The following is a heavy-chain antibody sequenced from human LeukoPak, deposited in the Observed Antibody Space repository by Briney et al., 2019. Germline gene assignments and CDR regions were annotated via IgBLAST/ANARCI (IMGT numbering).Heavy chain of an antibody. Sequence: PGGSLRLSCAASGFTFSSYGMTWVRRAPGKGLEWVSAISGPGRTTYYADSVMGRFTISRDNSKNTLYLQMNSLRAEDTAVYYCATTYCSGASCAKRDFDYWGQGTLVTVSS. D-gene: IGHD2-15*01. V-gene: IGHV3-23*01. J-gene: IGHJ4*02. CDR3: ATTYCSGASCAKRDFDY. CDR1: GFTFSSYG. CDR2: ISGPGRTT.